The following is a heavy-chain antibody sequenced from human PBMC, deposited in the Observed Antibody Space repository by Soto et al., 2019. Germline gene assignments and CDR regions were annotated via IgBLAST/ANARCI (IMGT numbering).Heavy chain of an antibody. J-gene: IGHJ4*02. Sequence: GGSMRLSCAASGFTFSDYYMSWIRQAPGKGLEWVSYISGSSTYTNYADSVKGRFTISRDNAKNSLYLQMNSLRAEDTAVYYCARDVQQLASYWGQGTLVTVSS. CDR1: GFTFSDYY. CDR3: ARDVQQLASY. V-gene: IGHV3-11*06. D-gene: IGHD6-13*01. CDR2: ISGSSTYT.